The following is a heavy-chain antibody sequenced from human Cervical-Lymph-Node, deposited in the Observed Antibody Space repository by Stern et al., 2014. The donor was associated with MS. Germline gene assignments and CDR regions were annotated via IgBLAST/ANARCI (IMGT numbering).Heavy chain of an antibody. CDR1: GFTFSRYG. D-gene: IGHD2-2*01. Sequence: VQLVESGGGVVQPGRSLRLACAASGFTFSRYGMHWVRQAPDKGLEWVAVIWYDGSNKYYADSVKGRFTISRDKSKNTLYLQMNSLRAEDTAVYYCARDSSKGGSNYWGQGTLVTVSS. CDR2: IWYDGSNK. V-gene: IGHV3-33*01. CDR3: ARDSSKGGSNY. J-gene: IGHJ4*02.